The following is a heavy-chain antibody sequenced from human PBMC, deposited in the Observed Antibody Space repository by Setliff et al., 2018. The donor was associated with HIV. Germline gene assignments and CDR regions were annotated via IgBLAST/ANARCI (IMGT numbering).Heavy chain of an antibody. Sequence: SETLSLTCTVSGGSINTYYWSWVRQPPGQGLEWIGFIYYSGSTNYSPSLKSRVTISVDTSKNQFSLKMTSVTAADTAVYYCARDPSIGYYYDSSGSYFDYWGQGTLVTAPQ. CDR3: ARDPSIGYYYDSSGSYFDY. D-gene: IGHD3-22*01. CDR2: IYYSGST. CDR1: GGSINTYY. V-gene: IGHV4-59*12. J-gene: IGHJ4*02.